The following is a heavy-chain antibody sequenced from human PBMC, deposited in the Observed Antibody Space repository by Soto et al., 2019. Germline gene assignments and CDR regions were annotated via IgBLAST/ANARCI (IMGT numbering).Heavy chain of an antibody. Sequence: SEALSLTCAVSGGSIISDDYSWSWIRQPPGKGLEWIGYIYHSGSTYYNPSLKSRVTISVDRSKNQFSLRAEDTAVYYCAKRRGRSGNYGSQYFHYWGQGTLVPVS. D-gene: IGHD1-26*01. CDR2: IYHSGST. J-gene: IGHJ4*02. V-gene: IGHV4-30-2*02. CDR3: AKRRGRSGNYGSQYFHY. CDR1: GGSIISDDYS.